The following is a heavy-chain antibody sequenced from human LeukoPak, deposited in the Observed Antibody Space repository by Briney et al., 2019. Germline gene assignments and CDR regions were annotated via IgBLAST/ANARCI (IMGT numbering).Heavy chain of an antibody. J-gene: IGHJ4*02. V-gene: IGHV3-21*01. CDR1: GFTFTSYK. CDR3: ARGGLQSQRLDLLDS. D-gene: IGHD6-25*01. CDR2: ISSISNYI. Sequence: GGSLRLSCAASGFTFTSYKMDWVRQAPGKGLEWLSSISSISNYIYYAESVKGRFTISRDNAKNLLYLQMDSLRAEDMAIYYCARGGLQSQRLDLLDSWGQGVLVTVSS.